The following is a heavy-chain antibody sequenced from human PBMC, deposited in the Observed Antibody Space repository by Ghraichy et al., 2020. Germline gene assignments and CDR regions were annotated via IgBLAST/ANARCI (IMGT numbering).Heavy chain of an antibody. CDR2: IYYSGST. Sequence: SETLSLTCSVSGGSISNYYWNWICQSPGKGLEWIGYIYYSGSTNYNPSLRNRVTISVDTSKNQFSLKLNSVTAADTAIYYCARFPELYYYESLSWFDPWGQGTLVTVSS. CDR1: GGSISNYY. V-gene: IGHV4-59*01. J-gene: IGHJ5*02. CDR3: ARFPELYYYESLSWFDP. D-gene: IGHD3-22*01.